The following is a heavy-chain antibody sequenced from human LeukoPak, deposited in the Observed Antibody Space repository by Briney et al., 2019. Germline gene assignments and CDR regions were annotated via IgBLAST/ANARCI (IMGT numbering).Heavy chain of an antibody. Sequence: SETLSLTRTVSGGSISSYYWSWIRQPPGKGLEWIGYIYYSGSTNYNPSLKSRVTISVDTSKNQFSLKLSSVTAADTAVYYCARDYYDSSGNYYFDYWGQGTLVTVSS. V-gene: IGHV4-59*01. J-gene: IGHJ4*02. CDR3: ARDYYDSSGNYYFDY. CDR1: GGSISSYY. CDR2: IYYSGST. D-gene: IGHD3-22*01.